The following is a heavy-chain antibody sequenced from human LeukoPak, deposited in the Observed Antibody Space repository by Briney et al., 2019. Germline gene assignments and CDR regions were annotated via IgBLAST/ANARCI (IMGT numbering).Heavy chain of an antibody. CDR2: LSRSGINI. Sequence: GGSLRLSCAASGFTFSSYEMNWVRQAPGKGLEWVSYLSRSGINIYYADSVKGRFTISRDNAKNSLYLQMNSLRAEDTAVYYCARSGRGGAFDIWGHGTMVTVSS. J-gene: IGHJ3*02. CDR3: ARSGRGGAFDI. D-gene: IGHD1-26*01. CDR1: GFTFSSYE. V-gene: IGHV3-48*03.